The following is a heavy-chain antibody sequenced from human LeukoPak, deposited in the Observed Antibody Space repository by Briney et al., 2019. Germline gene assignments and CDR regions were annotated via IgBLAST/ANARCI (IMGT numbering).Heavy chain of an antibody. J-gene: IGHJ3*02. V-gene: IGHV4-39*01. CDR2: IHYTGST. CDR3: ARHRGGSSPDVFDI. D-gene: IGHD2-15*01. CDR1: GASISSSYYY. Sequence: SETLSLTCTVSGASISSSYYYWGWVRQPPEKGLEWIGSIHYTGSTYYSPPLKSRVTLFVDTSENQFSLRLTSLTAADTAAYYCARHRGGSSPDVFDIWGQGPMVIVSS.